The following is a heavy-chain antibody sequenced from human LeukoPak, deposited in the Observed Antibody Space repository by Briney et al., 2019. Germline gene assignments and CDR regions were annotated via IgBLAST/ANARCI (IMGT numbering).Heavy chain of an antibody. CDR1: GGSISSYY. CDR2: IYTSGST. V-gene: IGHV4-4*07. CDR3: AREGGSPAYFQH. J-gene: IGHJ1*01. Sequence: EPLSLTCTVSGGSISSYYWSWIRQPAGKGLEWIGRIYTSGSTNYNPSLKSRVTMSVDTYKNQFSLKLSSVTAADTAVYYCAREGGSPAYFQHWGQGTLVTVCS. D-gene: IGHD2-15*01.